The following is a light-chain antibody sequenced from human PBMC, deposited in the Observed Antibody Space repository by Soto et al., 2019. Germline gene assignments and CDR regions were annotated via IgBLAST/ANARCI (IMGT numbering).Light chain of an antibody. Sequence: EIVLTQSPATLSLSPGERATLSCRASQSVSSYLAWYQQKPGQAPRLLIYDPYNRATAISVRFSCSGCGTDIALAIASLEPADFVVYDRQLCGNWVPFG. CDR2: DPY. V-gene: IGKV3-11*01. J-gene: IGKJ4*01. CDR3: QLCGNWVP. CDR1: QSVSSY.